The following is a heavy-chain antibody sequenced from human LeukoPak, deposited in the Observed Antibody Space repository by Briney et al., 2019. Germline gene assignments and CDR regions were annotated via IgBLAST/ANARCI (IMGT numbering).Heavy chain of an antibody. J-gene: IGHJ4*02. Sequence: GGSLRLSCAASGFTFSRYWMSWVRQAPGKGLEWVANIKQDGSERYHVDSVRGRFTISRDNTKNSLFLQMNSLRAEDTAVYYCAAMGLEPLPYYFDYWGQGTLVTVSS. D-gene: IGHD1-1*01. CDR1: GFTFSRYW. CDR2: IKQDGSER. CDR3: AAMGLEPLPYYFDY. V-gene: IGHV3-7*01.